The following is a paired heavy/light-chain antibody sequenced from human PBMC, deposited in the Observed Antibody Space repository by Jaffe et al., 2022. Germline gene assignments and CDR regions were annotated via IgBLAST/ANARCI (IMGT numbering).Light chain of an antibody. Sequence: DIQMTQSPSSLSASVGDRVTITCRASQTISTYLNWFQQKQGKAPKLLIYAASNLQSGVPSRFSGSGSETDFTLTISSLQPEDFATYYCQQSYRTPQTFGQGTKVEIK. CDR2: AAS. CDR3: QQSYRTPQT. J-gene: IGKJ1*01. CDR1: QTISTY. V-gene: IGKV1-39*01.
Heavy chain of an antibody. Sequence: EVQLVESGGGLVQPGGSLRLSCAASGFTFSSYWIHWVRQAPGKGLVWVSRIDMFGSSTTYADSVKGRFTISRDNAKNTVYLQMNSLRAEDTALYYCGLGIQPWDDAFDIWGQGTMVTVSS. V-gene: IGHV3-74*01. CDR1: GFTFSSYW. CDR2: IDMFGSST. J-gene: IGHJ3*02. CDR3: GLGIQPWDDAFDI. D-gene: IGHD5-18*01.